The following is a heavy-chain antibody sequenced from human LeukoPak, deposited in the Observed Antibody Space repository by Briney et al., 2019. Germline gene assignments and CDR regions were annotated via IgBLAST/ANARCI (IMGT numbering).Heavy chain of an antibody. D-gene: IGHD6-13*01. CDR2: IKSKTDGGTT. CDR1: GFTFSNTW. CDR3: TTGLRAADTN. V-gene: IGHV3-15*01. Sequence: GKSLKISCAASGFTFSNTWMSWVRQSPGKWLEWVGRIKSKTDGGTTDSAAPGQGRFTILRDDSKNTQYLQMNSLKTEDTAVYYCTTGLRAADTNWGLGTLVTVSS. J-gene: IGHJ4*02.